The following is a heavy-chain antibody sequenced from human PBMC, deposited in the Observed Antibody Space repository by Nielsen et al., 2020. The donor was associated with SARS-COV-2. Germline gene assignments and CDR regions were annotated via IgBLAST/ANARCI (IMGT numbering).Heavy chain of an antibody. CDR1: GFTFSSYW. V-gene: IGHV3-7*05. D-gene: IGHD1-14*01. CDR3: ARDLVEPFGGP. Sequence: GESLKISCAASGFTFSSYWMSWVRQAPGKGLEWVANIKQDGSEKYYVDSVKGRFTISRDNAKNSLYLQMNSLRAEDTAVYYCARDLVEPFGGPWGQGTLVTVSS. J-gene: IGHJ5*02. CDR2: IKQDGSEK.